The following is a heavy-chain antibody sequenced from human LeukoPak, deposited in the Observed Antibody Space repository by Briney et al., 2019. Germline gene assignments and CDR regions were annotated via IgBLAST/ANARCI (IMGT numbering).Heavy chain of an antibody. CDR2: IYYSGST. Sequence: TGGSLRLSCAASGFTFSSYAMSWIRQPPGKGLEWIGYIYYSGSTNYNPSLKSRVTISVDTSKNEFSLKLSSVTAADTAVYYCAKGYSNYWPYNWFDPWGQGTLVTVSS. D-gene: IGHD1-7*01. J-gene: IGHJ5*02. V-gene: IGHV4-59*01. CDR3: AKGYSNYWPYNWFDP. CDR1: GFTFSSYA.